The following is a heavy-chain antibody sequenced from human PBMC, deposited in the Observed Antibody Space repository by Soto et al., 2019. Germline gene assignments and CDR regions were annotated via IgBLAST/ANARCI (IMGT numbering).Heavy chain of an antibody. CDR3: ARDHGRWLQLLAFDI. J-gene: IGHJ3*02. D-gene: IGHD5-12*01. Sequence: EVQLVESGGGLVQPGGSLRLSCAASGFTFSSYWMSWVRQAPGKGLEWVANIKQDGSEKYNVDSVKGRFTISRDNAKKSLYLQMNSLRAEDTAVYYCARDHGRWLQLLAFDIWGQGTMVTVSS. CDR1: GFTFSSYW. CDR2: IKQDGSEK. V-gene: IGHV3-7*04.